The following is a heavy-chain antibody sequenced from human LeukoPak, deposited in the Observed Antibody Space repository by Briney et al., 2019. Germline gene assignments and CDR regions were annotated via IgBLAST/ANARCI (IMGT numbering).Heavy chain of an antibody. D-gene: IGHD3-9*01. J-gene: IGHJ6*03. CDR2: ISSSGATI. Sequence: GGSLRLSCAASGFTFSSYSMNWVRQAPGKGLEWVSCISSSGATIYYADSVKGRFTISRDNSKNTLYLQMGSLRAEDMAVYYCARGVRYFDWLLWDLGYMDVWGKGTTVTISS. V-gene: IGHV3-48*01. CDR1: GFTFSSYS. CDR3: ARGVRYFDWLLWDLGYMDV.